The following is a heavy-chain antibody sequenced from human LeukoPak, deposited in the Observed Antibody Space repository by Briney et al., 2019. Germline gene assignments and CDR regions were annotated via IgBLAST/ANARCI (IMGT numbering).Heavy chain of an antibody. J-gene: IGHJ4*02. D-gene: IGHD1-26*01. CDR2: IGGSGGTT. Sequence: GGSLRLSCAASGFTLSSYAMSWVRQAPGKGLEWVSAIGGSGGTTYYADSVKGRFTISRDNSDNTLYLHMNSLRAEDTAVYYCAKGVGAADRPFDYWGQGTLVTVSS. CDR1: GFTLSSYA. V-gene: IGHV3-23*01. CDR3: AKGVGAADRPFDY.